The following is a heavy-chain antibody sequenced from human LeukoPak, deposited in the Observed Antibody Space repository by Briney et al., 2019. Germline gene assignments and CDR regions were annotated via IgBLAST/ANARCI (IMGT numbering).Heavy chain of an antibody. V-gene: IGHV3-30*18. D-gene: IGHD2-21*01. CDR2: ISYDGSNK. Sequence: PGGSLRLSCAASGFTFSSYGMHWVRQAPGKGLEWVAVISYDGSNKYYADSVKGRFTISRDNSKNTLYLQMNGLRAEDPAVYYFAKSRKHLDYWGQGTLVTVSS. CDR1: GFTFSSYG. CDR3: AKSRKHLDY. J-gene: IGHJ4*02.